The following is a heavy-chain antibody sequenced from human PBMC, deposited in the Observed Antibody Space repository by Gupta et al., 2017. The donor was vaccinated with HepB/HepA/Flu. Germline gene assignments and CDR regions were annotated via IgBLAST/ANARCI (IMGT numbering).Heavy chain of an antibody. CDR1: GFSLKTNGEG. CDR2: IYWDDDR. D-gene: IGHD3-10*01. J-gene: IGHJ6*04. V-gene: IGHV2-5*02. CDR3: THSRKCVTHYYPDG. Sequence: QITLKESGPTLVKPTQTLTLTCTFSGFSLKTNGEGVGWIRQTPGKALEWLALIYWDDDRRYSPSLKSRRTITQDTSKNQVVLTMTKMDPADTATDDCTHSRKCVTHYYPDGWGEGTTVTASS.